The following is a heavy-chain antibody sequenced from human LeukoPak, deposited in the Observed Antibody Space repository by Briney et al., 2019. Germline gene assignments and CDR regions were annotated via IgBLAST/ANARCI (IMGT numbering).Heavy chain of an antibody. CDR2: NHNTGST. Sequence: PAETLSLTCTGSGGSISTFHWSWIRQPPGRGLEWIGFNHNTGSTNYNPSLNSRVTISVDTSKNQFFLKLSSVTAADTAVYYCARHVHCSGGSCYRYGMDDWGQGTTVTVSS. CDR1: GGSISTFH. D-gene: IGHD2-15*01. V-gene: IGHV4-59*08. J-gene: IGHJ6*02. CDR3: ARHVHCSGGSCYRYGMDD.